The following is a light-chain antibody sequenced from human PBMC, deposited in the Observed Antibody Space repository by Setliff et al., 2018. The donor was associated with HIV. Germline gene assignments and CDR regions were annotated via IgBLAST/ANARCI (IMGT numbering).Light chain of an antibody. CDR3: SSYTSISTWV. Sequence: QSALTQPASVSGSRGQSITISCIGTSSDVGAYNAVSWYQQHPGEAPKLIISEVSNRPSGVSNRFSGSKSGNTASLTISGLQTDDEADYHCSSYTSISTWVFGGGTKVTVL. CDR1: SSDVGAYNA. V-gene: IGLV2-14*01. J-gene: IGLJ3*02. CDR2: EVS.